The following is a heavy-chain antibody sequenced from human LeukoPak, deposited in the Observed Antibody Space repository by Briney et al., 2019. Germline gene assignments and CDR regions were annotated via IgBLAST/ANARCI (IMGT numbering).Heavy chain of an antibody. V-gene: IGHV4-34*01. Sequence: SETLSLTCAVYGGSFSGYYWSWIRQPPGKGLEWIGEINHSGSTNYNPSLKSRVTISVDTSKNRFSLKLSSVTAADTAVYYCARSSSRGYDYWGQGTLVTVSS. J-gene: IGHJ4*02. CDR2: INHSGST. CDR1: GGSFSGYY. D-gene: IGHD6-6*01. CDR3: ARSSSRGYDY.